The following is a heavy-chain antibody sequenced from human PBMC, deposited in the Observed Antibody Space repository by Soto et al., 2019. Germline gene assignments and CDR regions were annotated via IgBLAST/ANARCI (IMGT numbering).Heavy chain of an antibody. CDR1: GFTFSYYY. D-gene: IGHD3-10*02. CDR2: SSNSGTFT. J-gene: IGHJ4*02. Sequence: PGGALRLSSEGSGFTFSYYYMSWIRQAPGRGLEWISYSSNSGTFTRYSDSVKGRFSISRDNTKNFLYLQMNSLRAEDTAVYYCARSGDNYNVLDYWGQGTQVPVSS. V-gene: IGHV3-11*06. CDR3: ARSGDNYNVLDY.